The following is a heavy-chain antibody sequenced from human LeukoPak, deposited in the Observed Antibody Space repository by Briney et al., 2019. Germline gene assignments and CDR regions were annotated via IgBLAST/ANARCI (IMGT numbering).Heavy chain of an antibody. Sequence: GGSLRLSCAASGFALSSHWMTWVRQVPGRGPEWVANVNRDGSETYYLDSVKGRFTISKDNAKNSLYLQMNSLRAEDTALYHCARNDGMDVWGQGTTVIVSS. CDR1: GFALSSHW. CDR3: ARNDGMDV. V-gene: IGHV3-7*03. CDR2: VNRDGSET. J-gene: IGHJ6*02. D-gene: IGHD3-16*01.